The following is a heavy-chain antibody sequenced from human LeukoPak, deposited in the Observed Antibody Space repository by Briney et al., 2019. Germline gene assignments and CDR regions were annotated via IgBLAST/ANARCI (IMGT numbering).Heavy chain of an antibody. J-gene: IGHJ4*02. CDR3: ARDSSGWYRFDY. V-gene: IGHV3-66*01. D-gene: IGHD6-19*01. Sequence: GGSLRLSCAASGFTVSSNYMSWVRQAPGKGLEWVSVIYSGGRTDYVDSVKGRFTISRDNSKNTLYLQMNSLRAEDTAVYYCARDSSGWYRFDYWGQGTLVTVSS. CDR1: GFTVSSNY. CDR2: IYSGGRT.